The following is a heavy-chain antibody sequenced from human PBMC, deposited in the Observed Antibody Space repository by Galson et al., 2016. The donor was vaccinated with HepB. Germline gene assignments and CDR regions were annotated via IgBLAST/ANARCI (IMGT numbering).Heavy chain of an antibody. V-gene: IGHV1-3*01. D-gene: IGHD6-19*01. J-gene: IGHJ4*02. CDR2: VNGGDDNT. Sequence: SVKVSCKASGYTFTSNAIHWVRQAPGQRLEWLGWVNGGDDNTKYSQSFQGRVTFTRDTSANTVYMELRALRPEDTATYFGARGNSDGWYHDYWGQGTLVIVSS. CDR1: GYTFTSNA. CDR3: ARGNSDGWYHDY.